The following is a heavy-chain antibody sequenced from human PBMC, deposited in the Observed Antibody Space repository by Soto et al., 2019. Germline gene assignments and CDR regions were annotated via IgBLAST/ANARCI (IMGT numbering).Heavy chain of an antibody. D-gene: IGHD5-18*01. V-gene: IGHV3-9*01. CDR3: AKGGYSYGDFDY. CDR1: GFTFDDYA. J-gene: IGHJ4*02. Sequence: GGSLRLSCAASGFTFDDYAMHWVRQAPGKGLEWVSGISWDSGSIGYADSVKGRFTIFRDNAKNSLYLQMNSLRAEDTALYYCAKGGYSYGDFDYWGQGTLVTVSS. CDR2: ISWDSGSI.